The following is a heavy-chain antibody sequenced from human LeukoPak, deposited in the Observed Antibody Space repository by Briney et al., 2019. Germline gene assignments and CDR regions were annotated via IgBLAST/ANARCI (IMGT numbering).Heavy chain of an antibody. CDR2: IYYSGST. Sequence: SETLSLTCTVSGGSISSYYWNWIRQPPGKGLEWIGYIYYSGSTNYNPSLKSRVTISVDTSKNQFSLKLSFVTAADTAVYYCARLYSSSGYFDYWGQGTLVTVSS. V-gene: IGHV4-59*01. CDR3: ARLYSSSGYFDY. CDR1: GGSISSYY. J-gene: IGHJ4*02. D-gene: IGHD6-6*01.